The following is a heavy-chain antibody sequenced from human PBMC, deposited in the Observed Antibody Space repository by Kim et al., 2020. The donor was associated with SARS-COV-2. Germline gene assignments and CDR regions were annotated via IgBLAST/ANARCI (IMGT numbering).Heavy chain of an antibody. D-gene: IGHD6-19*01. CDR3: ARVFGWANYYYYGMDV. Sequence: LKSRVTISVDTSKNQFSLTLSAVTAADTAVYYCARVFGWANYYYYGMDVWGQGTTVTVSS. V-gene: IGHV4-34*01. J-gene: IGHJ6*02.